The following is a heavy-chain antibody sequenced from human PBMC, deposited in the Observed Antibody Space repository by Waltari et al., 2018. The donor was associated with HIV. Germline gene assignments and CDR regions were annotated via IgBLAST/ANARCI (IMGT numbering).Heavy chain of an antibody. D-gene: IGHD4-17*01. CDR1: GFPFSAYG. J-gene: IGHJ6*02. CDR3: AKDRQVTTVTTPLYYYGMDV. CDR2: IWYDGSNK. V-gene: IGHV3-30*18. Sequence: QVQLVESGGGVVQPGRSLRLSCAASGFPFSAYGLHLVRQAPGKGLEWVAVIWYDGSNKYYADSVKGRFTISRDNSKNTLYLQMNSLRAEDTAMYYCAKDRQVTTVTTPLYYYGMDVWGQGTTVTVSS.